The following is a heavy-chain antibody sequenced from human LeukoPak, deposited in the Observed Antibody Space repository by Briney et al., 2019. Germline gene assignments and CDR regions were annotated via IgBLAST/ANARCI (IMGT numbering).Heavy chain of an antibody. V-gene: IGHV3-74*01. J-gene: IGHJ4*02. Sequence: PGGSLRLSCAASGFTLSSCWMHWVRHAPGKGLVWVSPINGGVNSTSYVDSVKRRFTISRDNAKNTLYLQINSVKSEDPAVYYCAREEAGTVCWGQGTLVAVCS. D-gene: IGHD6-19*01. CDR3: AREEAGTVC. CDR2: INGGVNST. CDR1: GFTLSSCW.